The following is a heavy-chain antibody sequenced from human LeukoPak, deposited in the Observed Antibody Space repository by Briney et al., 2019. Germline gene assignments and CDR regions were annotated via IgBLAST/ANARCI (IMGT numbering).Heavy chain of an antibody. J-gene: IGHJ4*02. V-gene: IGHV4-4*07. D-gene: IGHD3-16*02. CDR3: AREYAMITFGGVIVPLKYFDY. CDR1: GGSISSYY. Sequence: PSETLSLTCTVSGGSISSYYWSWLRQPAGKGLEWIGRIYTSGSTNYNPSLKSRVTMSVDTSKNQFSLKLSSVTAADTAVYYCAREYAMITFGGVIVPLKYFDYWGQGTLVTVSS. CDR2: IYTSGST.